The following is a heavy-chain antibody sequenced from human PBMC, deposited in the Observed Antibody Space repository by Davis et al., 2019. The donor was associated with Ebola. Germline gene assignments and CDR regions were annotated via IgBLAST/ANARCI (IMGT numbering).Heavy chain of an antibody. Sequence: ASVKVSCKASGGTFNNYVIRWVRQAPGQGLEWMGIINPSGGSTSYAQKFQGRVTMTRDTSTSTVYMELSSLRSEDTAVYYCASSQLVVVPDYWGQGTLVTVSS. CDR3: ASSQLVVVPDY. CDR2: INPSGGST. D-gene: IGHD3-22*01. J-gene: IGHJ4*02. V-gene: IGHV1-46*02. CDR1: GGTFNNYV.